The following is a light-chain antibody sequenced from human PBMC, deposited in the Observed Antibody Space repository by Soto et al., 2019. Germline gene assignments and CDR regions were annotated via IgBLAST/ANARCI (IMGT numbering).Light chain of an antibody. CDR1: QSLLHITGETF. V-gene: IGKV2D-29*02. J-gene: IGKJ5*01. CDR3: MQSTQLPPT. CDR2: EVS. Sequence: DVVMTQTPLSLSVAPGQPASISCKSSQSLLHITGETFLLWYLQTPGQSQQLLIYEVSTRVSGVPARFSGSGSGTDFTLEISRVETDDVGIYYCMQSTQLPPTFGQGTRLEIK.